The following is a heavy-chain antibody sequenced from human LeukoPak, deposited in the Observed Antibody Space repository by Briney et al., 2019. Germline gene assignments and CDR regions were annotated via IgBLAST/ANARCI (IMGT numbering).Heavy chain of an antibody. V-gene: IGHV1-69*01. Sequence: ASVRVSCKASGGTFSSYAISWVRQAPGQGLEWMGGIIPIFGTANYAQKFQGRVTITADESTSTAYMELSSLRSEDTAVYYCARSKQQLASADYWGQGTLVTVSS. D-gene: IGHD6-13*01. CDR3: ARSKQQLASADY. CDR1: GGTFSSYA. J-gene: IGHJ4*02. CDR2: IIPIFGTA.